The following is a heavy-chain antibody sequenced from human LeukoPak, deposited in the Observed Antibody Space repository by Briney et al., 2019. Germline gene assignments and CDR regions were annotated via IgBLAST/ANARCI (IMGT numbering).Heavy chain of an antibody. J-gene: IGHJ4*02. CDR2: IYYSGST. Sequence: SETLSLTCTVSGGSISSYYWSWIRQPPGKGLEWIGYIYYSGSTNYNPSLKSRVTISVDTSKNQFSLKLSSVTAADTAVYYCARDRGGNWGKYFDYWGQGTLVTVSS. V-gene: IGHV4-59*01. CDR3: ARDRGGNWGKYFDY. CDR1: GGSISSYY. D-gene: IGHD7-27*01.